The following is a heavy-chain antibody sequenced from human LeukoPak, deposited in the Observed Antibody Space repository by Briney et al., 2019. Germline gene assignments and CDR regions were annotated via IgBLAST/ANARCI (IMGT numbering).Heavy chain of an antibody. CDR3: AKDSSGYSAYFDY. D-gene: IGHD3-22*01. CDR1: GFTFDDYA. V-gene: IGHV3-9*01. CDR2: ISWNSGSI. J-gene: IGHJ4*02. Sequence: GGSLRLSCAASGFTFDDYAMHWVRQAPGKGLEWVSGISWNSGSIGHADSVKGRFTISRDSAKKSLYLQMNSLRAEDTAIYYCAKDSSGYSAYFDYWGQGTLVTVAS.